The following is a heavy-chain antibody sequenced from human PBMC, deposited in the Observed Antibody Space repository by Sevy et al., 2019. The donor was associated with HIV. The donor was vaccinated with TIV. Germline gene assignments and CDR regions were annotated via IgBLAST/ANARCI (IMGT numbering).Heavy chain of an antibody. J-gene: IGHJ4*02. CDR3: ARQPHYYDGAGDYHWDY. V-gene: IGHV4-39*01. Sequence: SETLSLTCTVSGGSISSSNYYWVWIRQPPGKGLEWIASIYYTGSTYYNPSLKSRVTIFADTSKNQLSLKLSSVTAADTAVDYCARQPHYYDGAGDYHWDYWGQGTLVTVSS. CDR1: GGSISSSNYY. D-gene: IGHD3-22*01. CDR2: IYYTGST.